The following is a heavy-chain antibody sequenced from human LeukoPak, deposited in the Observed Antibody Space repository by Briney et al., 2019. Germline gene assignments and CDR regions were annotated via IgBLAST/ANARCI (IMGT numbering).Heavy chain of an antibody. CDR1: GGTFSRYA. J-gene: IGHJ4*02. CDR3: AREQADCSGGSCYGVLDY. V-gene: IGHV1-69*01. D-gene: IGHD2-15*01. CDR2: IIPIFGTA. Sequence: SVKVSCKASGGTFSRYAISWARQAPGQGLEWMGGIIPIFGTANYAQKFQGRVTITADESTSTAYMELSSLRSEDTAVYYCAREQADCSGGSCYGVLDYWGQGTLVTVSS.